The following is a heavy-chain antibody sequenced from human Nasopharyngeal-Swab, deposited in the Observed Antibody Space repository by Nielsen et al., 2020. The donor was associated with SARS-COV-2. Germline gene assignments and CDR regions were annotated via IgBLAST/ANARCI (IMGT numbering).Heavy chain of an antibody. V-gene: IGHV3-15*01. CDR2: IKSKTDGGTT. D-gene: IGHD3-16*01. J-gene: IGHJ5*02. CDR3: TTDYYDWGFFDP. Sequence: VRQAKGKGLEWVGSIKSKTDGGTTDDAAPVKGRVTISRDDSENTLYLQMNSLKTEDTAVYYCTTDYYDWGFFDPWGQGTLVTVSS.